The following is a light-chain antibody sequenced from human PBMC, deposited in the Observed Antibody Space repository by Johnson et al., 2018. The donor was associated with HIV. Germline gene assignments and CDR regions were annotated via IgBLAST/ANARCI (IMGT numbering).Light chain of an antibody. J-gene: IGLJ1*01. V-gene: IGLV1-51*01. CDR3: ATWDRSLSAGGV. CDR1: SSNIGNNY. CDR2: DNN. Sequence: QSVLTQPPSVSAAPGQKVTISCSGSSSNIGNNYVSWYQQLPGTAPKLLIYDNNKRPSGIPARFSGSKSGTSATLGITGLQTGDEADYYCATWDRSLSAGGVFGTGTKVTVL.